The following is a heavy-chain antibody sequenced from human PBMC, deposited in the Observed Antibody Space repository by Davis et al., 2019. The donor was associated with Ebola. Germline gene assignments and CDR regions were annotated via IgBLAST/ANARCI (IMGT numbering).Heavy chain of an antibody. CDR2: ISYDGSNK. CDR3: AKDPPVDRDIVVVPAVPPPDY. Sequence: GGSLRLSCAASGFTFSSYGMHWVRQAPGKGLEWVAVISYDGSNKYYADSVKGRFTISRDNSKNTLYLQMNSLRAEDTAVYYCAKDPPVDRDIVVVPAVPPPDYWGQGTLVTVSS. D-gene: IGHD2-2*01. J-gene: IGHJ4*02. V-gene: IGHV3-30*18. CDR1: GFTFSSYG.